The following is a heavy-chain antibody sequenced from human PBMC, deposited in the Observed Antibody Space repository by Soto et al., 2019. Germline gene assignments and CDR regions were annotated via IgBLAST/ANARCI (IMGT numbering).Heavy chain of an antibody. CDR1: GYTFTSYG. Sequence: ASVKVSCKASGYTFTSYGISWVRQAPGQGLEWMGWISAYNGNTNYAQKLQGRVTITRDTSASTAYMELSSLRSEDTAVYHCASNLFGPYTPFDDWGQGTRGPVGS. CDR2: ISAYNGNT. V-gene: IGHV1-18*01. CDR3: ASNLFGPYTPFDD. D-gene: IGHD2-2*02. J-gene: IGHJ4*02.